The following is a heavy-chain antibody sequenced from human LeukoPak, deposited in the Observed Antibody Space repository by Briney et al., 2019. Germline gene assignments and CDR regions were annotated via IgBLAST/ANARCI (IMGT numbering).Heavy chain of an antibody. Sequence: SETLSLTCTVSGGSISSYYWSWIRQPPGKGLEWIGYIDYSGSTNYNPSLKSRVTISLDTSKNQFSLKLNSVTAADTAVYYCARGNSGNDSRYYFYMDVWGKGTTVTVSS. J-gene: IGHJ6*03. CDR3: ARGNSGNDSRYYFYMDV. CDR2: IDYSGST. V-gene: IGHV4-59*01. D-gene: IGHD5-12*01. CDR1: GGSISSYY.